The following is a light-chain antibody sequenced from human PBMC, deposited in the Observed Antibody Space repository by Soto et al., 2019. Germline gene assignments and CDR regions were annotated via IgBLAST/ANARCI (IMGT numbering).Light chain of an antibody. CDR2: GAS. V-gene: IGKV3-20*01. CDR3: QQYGSSPET. CDR1: QSVSSSY. Sequence: EIVLTQSPGTLSLSPGVRATLSCRASQSVSSSYLAWYQQKPGQAPRLLIYGASSRATGIPDRFSGSGSGTDFTLTISRPEPEDFAVYYCQQYGSSPETFGQGTKVEIK. J-gene: IGKJ1*01.